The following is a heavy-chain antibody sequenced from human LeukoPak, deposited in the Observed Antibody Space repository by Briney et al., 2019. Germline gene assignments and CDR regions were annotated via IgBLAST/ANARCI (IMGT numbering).Heavy chain of an antibody. CDR1: GYTFTGYY. J-gene: IGHJ4*02. V-gene: IGHV1-2*02. CDR2: INPNSGGT. Sequence: ASVKVSCKASGYTFTGYYMRWVRQAPGQGLEWMGWINPNSGGTNYAQKFQGRVTMTRDTSISTAYMELSRLRSDDTAVYYCARDTSVVPAAMLDYWGQGTLVTVSS. CDR3: ARDTSVVPAAMLDY. D-gene: IGHD2-2*01.